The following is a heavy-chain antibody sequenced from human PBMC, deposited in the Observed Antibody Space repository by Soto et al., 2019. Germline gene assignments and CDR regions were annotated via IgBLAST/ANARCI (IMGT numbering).Heavy chain of an antibody. CDR1: GLTFTDAW. V-gene: IGHV3-15*07. CDR3: SSGMAAGTY. CDR2: IKSKAAGGTA. J-gene: IGHJ4*02. D-gene: IGHD6-13*01. Sequence: PGGSLRLSCAVTGLTFTDAWMNWMRQAPGKGPEWVGRIKSKAAGGTADHAAAVKDRFTMSRDDSKNMLYLQMNSLKSADKAVYYCSSGMAAGTYWGQGTLVTVSS.